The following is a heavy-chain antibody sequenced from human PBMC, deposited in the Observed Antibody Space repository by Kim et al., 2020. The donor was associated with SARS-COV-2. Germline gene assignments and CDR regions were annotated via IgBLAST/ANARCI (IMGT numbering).Heavy chain of an antibody. CDR2: IIPILGIA. Sequence: SVKVSCKASGGTFSSYAISWVRQAPGQGLEWMGRIIPILGIANYAQKFQGRVTITADKSTSTAYMELSSLRSEDTAVYYCASTYCSSTSCYGKGNYFDYWGQGTLVTVSS. V-gene: IGHV1-69*04. CDR3: ASTYCSSTSCYGKGNYFDY. D-gene: IGHD2-2*01. J-gene: IGHJ4*02. CDR1: GGTFSSYA.